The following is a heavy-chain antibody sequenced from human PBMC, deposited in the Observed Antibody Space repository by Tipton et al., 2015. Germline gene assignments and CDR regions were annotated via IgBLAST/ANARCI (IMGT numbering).Heavy chain of an antibody. D-gene: IGHD5-24*01. Sequence: TLSLTCAVYGGSFSGYYWTWIRQPPGKGLEWIGEINHSGGTKYNPSLKSRVTMSVDTSKKQFSLKLNSVTAADTAVYYCARDLEHGMDVWGQGTTVTVSS. J-gene: IGHJ6*02. CDR3: ARDLEHGMDV. CDR1: GGSFSGYY. CDR2: INHSGGT. V-gene: IGHV4-34*01.